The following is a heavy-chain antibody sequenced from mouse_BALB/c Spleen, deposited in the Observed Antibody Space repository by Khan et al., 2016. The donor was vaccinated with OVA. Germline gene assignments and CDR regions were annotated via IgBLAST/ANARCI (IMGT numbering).Heavy chain of an antibody. J-gene: IGHJ3*01. D-gene: IGHD2-10*02. V-gene: IGHV1-7*01. CDR3: TRRGLYGLCAF. CDR1: GYTFTTYW. Sequence: VQLQESGAELAKPGASVKMSCTASGYTFTTYWIHWVKQRPGQGLEWIGYINPSTGYTEYNQKFKDKATLTTDKSSTAAYLQLSSLTSEDSAVYDCTRRGLYGLCAFWGQGTLVTGSA. CDR2: INPSTGYT.